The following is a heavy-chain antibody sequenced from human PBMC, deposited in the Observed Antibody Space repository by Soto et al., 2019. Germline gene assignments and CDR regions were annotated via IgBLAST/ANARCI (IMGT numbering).Heavy chain of an antibody. CDR2: ISNSGST. CDR1: GGSVTSDEDY. D-gene: IGHD5-18*01. Sequence: PSETLSLTCTVSGGSVTSDEDYWTWMGPSPGKGLEWIGYISNSGSTGYNPSLKTRLSISVDRSKNQFTLRLTSVTAADRAVYFCATESGSTYGYFDHWGQGTQVTVSS. V-gene: IGHV4-30-4*01. J-gene: IGHJ4*02. CDR3: ATESGSTYGYFDH.